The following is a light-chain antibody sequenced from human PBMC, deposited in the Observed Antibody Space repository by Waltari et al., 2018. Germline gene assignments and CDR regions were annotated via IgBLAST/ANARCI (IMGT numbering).Light chain of an antibody. CDR3: CSYTSSSTLV. V-gene: IGLV2-14*03. CDR2: DVS. J-gene: IGLJ2*01. CDR1: SSDVGGYKY. Sequence: QSALTHPASVSGSPGQSITISCTGTSSDVGGYKYVSWYQQHQGKAPKRMIYDVSKRPSGVSNRFAGSKSAKPASLTISGLQAEDEADYYCCSYTSSSTLVFGGGTKLTVL.